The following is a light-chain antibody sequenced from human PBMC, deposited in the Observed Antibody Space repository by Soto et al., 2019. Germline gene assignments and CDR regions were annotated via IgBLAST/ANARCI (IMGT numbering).Light chain of an antibody. CDR1: QSVSSSY. Sequence: EIVLTQSPGTLSLSPGERATLSCRASQSVSSSYLAWYQQKPGQAPRRLIYGAYSRATGIPDRFSGSESGTDFTLTISRLEPEDFALYYCQQYGSSPAFGGGTKVEIK. CDR2: GAY. V-gene: IGKV3-20*01. J-gene: IGKJ4*01. CDR3: QQYGSSPA.